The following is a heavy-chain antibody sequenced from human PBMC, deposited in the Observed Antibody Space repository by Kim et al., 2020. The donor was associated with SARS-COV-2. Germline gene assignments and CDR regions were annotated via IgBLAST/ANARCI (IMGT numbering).Heavy chain of an antibody. D-gene: IGHD2-2*01. J-gene: IGHJ4*02. Sequence: GGSLRLSCAASGFTFSSYAMHWVRQAPGKGLEWVAVISYDGSNKYYADSVKGRFTISRDNSKNTLYLQMNSLRAEDTAVYYCARDSHIVVVPAAFGGYFDYWGQGTLVTVSS. CDR1: GFTFSSYA. CDR3: ARDSHIVVVPAAFGGYFDY. CDR2: ISYDGSNK. V-gene: IGHV3-30-3*01.